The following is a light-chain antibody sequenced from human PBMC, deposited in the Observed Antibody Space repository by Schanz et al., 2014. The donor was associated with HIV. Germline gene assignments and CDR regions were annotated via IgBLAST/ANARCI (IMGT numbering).Light chain of an antibody. CDR2: EVA. J-gene: IGLJ3*02. CDR3: CSYAGRSTVV. V-gene: IGLV2-8*01. Sequence: QSVLTQPPSASGSPGQSVTISCTGTSSDVGGYDYVSWYQQHPGKAPQLIIFEVAKRPSGVPDRFSGSKSGNTASLTVSGLQAEDEADYYCCSYAGRSTVVFGGGTKLTVL. CDR1: SSDVGGYDY.